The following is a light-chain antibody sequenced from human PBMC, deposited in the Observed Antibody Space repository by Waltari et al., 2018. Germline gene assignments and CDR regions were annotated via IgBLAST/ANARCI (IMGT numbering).Light chain of an antibody. J-gene: IGKJ2*01. V-gene: IGKV3-20*01. CDR3: QQYGSSPGT. Sequence: EIVLTQSPGTLSLSPGERATLSCRASQSVSSGYLAWYQQKPGQAPRLLSYGASSRATGSPDRFSGSGSGTDFTLTISRLEPEDFAVYYCQQYGSSPGTFGQGTKLEIK. CDR1: QSVSSGY. CDR2: GAS.